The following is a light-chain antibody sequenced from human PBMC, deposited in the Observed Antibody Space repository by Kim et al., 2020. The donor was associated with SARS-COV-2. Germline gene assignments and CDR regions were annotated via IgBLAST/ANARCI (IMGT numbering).Light chain of an antibody. Sequence: GQKVTISCSGSSSNIGNNLVSWYQNRPGTAPKFLIYDNNKRPSGIPDRFSVSKSGTSATLGITGLQTGDEADYYCGTWDTSLSVWVFGGGTQLTVL. CDR3: GTWDTSLSVWV. J-gene: IGLJ3*02. V-gene: IGLV1-51*01. CDR1: SSNIGNNL. CDR2: DNN.